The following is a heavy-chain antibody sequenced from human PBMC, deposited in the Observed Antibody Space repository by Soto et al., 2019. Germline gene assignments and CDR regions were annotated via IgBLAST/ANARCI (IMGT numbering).Heavy chain of an antibody. V-gene: IGHV4-34*01. CDR3: ARPIDDSSAGIGGDWFDP. CDR1: GGSFRGYC. CDR2: INHSGGT. J-gene: IGHJ5*02. Sequence: PSEPRSLTCAVYGGSFRGYCWSWIRQRPGKGLEWIGEINHSGGTKYNPSLKSRVTISVHTSKNQFSLKLSSVTAADTAVYYCARPIDDSSAGIGGDWFDPWGQGTLVTVSS. D-gene: IGHD3-22*01.